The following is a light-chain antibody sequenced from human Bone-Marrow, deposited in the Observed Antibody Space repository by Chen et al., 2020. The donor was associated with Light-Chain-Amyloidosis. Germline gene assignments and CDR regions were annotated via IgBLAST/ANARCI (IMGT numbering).Light chain of an antibody. V-gene: IGLV2-14*03. CDR3: SSWTSSTNFDV. CDR1: ISDIGGYNF. J-gene: IGLJ1*01. CDR2: DVT. Sequence: QSALTQPASVSASTGQSITISCTGTISDIGGYNFVSWFQQHPGKAPKLMIYDVTNRPSGVSNRFSGSKSGNTAYLTISGLQAEDEADYYCSSWTSSTNFDVFGTGTQVTV.